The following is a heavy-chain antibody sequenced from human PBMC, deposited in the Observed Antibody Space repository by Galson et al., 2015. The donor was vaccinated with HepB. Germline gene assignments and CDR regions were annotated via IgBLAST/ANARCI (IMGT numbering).Heavy chain of an antibody. CDR1: GDSVSSNSAA. Sequence: CAISGDSVSSNSAAWNWIRQSPSRGLEWLGRTYYRSKWYNDYAVSVKSRITINPDTSKNKFSLQLNSVTPEDTAVYYCAREGSGAKQQLVYYFDYWGQGTLVTVSS. J-gene: IGHJ4*02. V-gene: IGHV6-1*01. CDR2: TYYRSKWYN. D-gene: IGHD6-13*01. CDR3: AREGSGAKQQLVYYFDY.